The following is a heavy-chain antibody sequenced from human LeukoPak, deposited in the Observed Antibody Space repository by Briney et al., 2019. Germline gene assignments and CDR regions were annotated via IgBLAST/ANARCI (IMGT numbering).Heavy chain of an antibody. CDR1: GFTFSDYN. V-gene: IGHV3-30*18. J-gene: IGHJ4*02. CDR3: AKVRWDNSGWYYLDY. Sequence: PGGSLRLSCAASGFTFSDYNMHWVRQAPGKGLEWVTVISYDGSNKYYADSVKGRFTISRDNSKNTLHLQMSSLRAEDTAVYYCAKVRWDNSGWYYLDYWGQGTLVTVSS. D-gene: IGHD6-19*01. CDR2: ISYDGSNK.